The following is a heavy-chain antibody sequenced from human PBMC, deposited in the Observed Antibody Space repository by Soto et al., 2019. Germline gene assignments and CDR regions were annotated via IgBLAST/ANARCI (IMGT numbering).Heavy chain of an antibody. D-gene: IGHD3-22*01. Sequence: PGESLKISCKGSGYRFSDYWIGWVRQMPGKGLEWMGIIYPLDSDARYSPSLQGQVTMSADKSISTAYLQWSSLKASDSAIYYCARWLGDSSGLDDYYYGRDVWGQGTTGTVSS. CDR2: IYPLDSDA. V-gene: IGHV5-51*01. CDR1: GYRFSDYW. CDR3: ARWLGDSSGLDDYYYGRDV. J-gene: IGHJ6*02.